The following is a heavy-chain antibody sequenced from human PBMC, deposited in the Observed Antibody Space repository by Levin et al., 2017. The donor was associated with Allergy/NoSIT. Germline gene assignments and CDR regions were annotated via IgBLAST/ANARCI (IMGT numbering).Heavy chain of an antibody. D-gene: IGHD5-18*01. CDR2: ISSSSKYI. CDR1: GFTFSSYT. V-gene: IGHV3-21*01. CDR3: AREMTAGYYYGMDV. Sequence: LSLTCVVSGFTFSSYTMNWVRQAPGKGLEWVSSISSSSKYIHYADSVKGRFTISRDNAKNSLFLQMNSLRADDTAMYYCAREMTAGYYYGMDVWGQGTTVTVSS. J-gene: IGHJ6*02.